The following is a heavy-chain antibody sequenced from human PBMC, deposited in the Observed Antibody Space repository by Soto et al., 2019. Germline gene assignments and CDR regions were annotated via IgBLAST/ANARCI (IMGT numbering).Heavy chain of an antibody. J-gene: IGHJ5*02. CDR3: ARGAHYDFWSGYYSSWFDP. V-gene: IGHV4-34*01. D-gene: IGHD3-3*01. Sequence: SETLSLTGAVYGGSFSGYYWSWIRQPPGKGLEWIGEINHSGSTNYNPSLKSRVTISVDTAKNQFSLKLSSVTAADTAVYYCARGAHYDFWSGYYSSWFDPWGQGTLVTVSS. CDR1: GGSFSGYY. CDR2: INHSGST.